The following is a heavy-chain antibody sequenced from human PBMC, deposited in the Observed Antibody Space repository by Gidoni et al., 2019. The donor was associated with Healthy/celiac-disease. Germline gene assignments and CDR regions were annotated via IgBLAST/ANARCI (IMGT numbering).Heavy chain of an antibody. J-gene: IGHJ4*02. CDR1: GYSFTSYW. D-gene: IGHD3-10*01. CDR3: ARSGAMVQGVIHYFDY. Sequence: EVQLVQSGAEVKTPGESLKISCKGSGYSFTSYWIGWVRQMPGKGLEWMGIIYPGDSDTRYSPSFQGQVTISADKSISTAYLQWSSLKASDTAMYYCARSGAMVQGVIHYFDYWGQGTLVTVSS. V-gene: IGHV5-51*01. CDR2: IYPGDSDT.